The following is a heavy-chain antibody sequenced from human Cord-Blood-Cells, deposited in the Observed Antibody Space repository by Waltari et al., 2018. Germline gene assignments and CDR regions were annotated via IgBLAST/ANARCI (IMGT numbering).Heavy chain of an antibody. Sequence: EVQLVESGGGLIQPGGSLRLPCAASGFTVSSNYLRWVPQAPGKGLEWVSVIYSGGSTYYADSVKGRFTISRDNSKNTLYLQMNSLRAEDTAVYYCATNMGAVAGTFDYWGQGTLVTVSS. CDR1: GFTVSSNY. CDR2: IYSGGST. D-gene: IGHD6-19*01. CDR3: ATNMGAVAGTFDY. J-gene: IGHJ4*02. V-gene: IGHV3-53*01.